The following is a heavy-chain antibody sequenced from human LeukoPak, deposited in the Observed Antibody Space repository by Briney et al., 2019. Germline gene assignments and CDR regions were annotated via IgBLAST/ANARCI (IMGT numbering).Heavy chain of an antibody. V-gene: IGHV3-15*01. Sequence: PGGSLRLSCAASGFTFSNAWMSWVRQAPGKGLEWVGRIKSKTDGGTTDYAAPVKGRFTISRDDSKNTLYLQMNSLKTEDTAVYYCTTDKGIQLWLLNGVDYWGQGTLVTVSS. CDR1: GFTFSNAW. D-gene: IGHD5-18*01. CDR2: IKSKTDGGTT. CDR3: TTDKGIQLWLLNGVDY. J-gene: IGHJ4*02.